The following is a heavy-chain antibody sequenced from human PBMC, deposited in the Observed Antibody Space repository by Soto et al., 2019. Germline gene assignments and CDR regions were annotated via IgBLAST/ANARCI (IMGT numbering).Heavy chain of an antibody. CDR2: IYYSGIT. J-gene: IGHJ4*02. CDR3: ASRVEGLYSGNDRYYFDY. CDR1: GGSISSGCYY. Sequence: SETLSLTCTVSGGSISSGCYYWSWIRQPPGKGLEWIGYIYYSGITYYNPSLKSRVTISVDTSKNQFSLTLTSVTAADTAVYYCASRVEGLYSGNDRYYFDYWGRGTLVTVSS. V-gene: IGHV4-30-4*01. D-gene: IGHD5-12*01.